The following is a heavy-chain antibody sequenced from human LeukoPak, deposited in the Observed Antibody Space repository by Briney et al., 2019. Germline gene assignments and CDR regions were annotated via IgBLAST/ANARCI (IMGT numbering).Heavy chain of an antibody. CDR3: ARHRARPTYNYGSGSYREEHWFDP. J-gene: IGHJ5*02. V-gene: IGHV4-34*01. D-gene: IGHD3-10*01. CDR2: INHSGST. CDR1: GGSFSGYC. Sequence: SETLSLTCAVYGGSFSGYCWSWIRQPPGKGLEWIGEINHSGSTNYNPSLKSRVTISIDTSKNQFSLKLSSVTAADTAVYYCARHRARPTYNYGSGSYREEHWFDPWGQGTLVTVSS.